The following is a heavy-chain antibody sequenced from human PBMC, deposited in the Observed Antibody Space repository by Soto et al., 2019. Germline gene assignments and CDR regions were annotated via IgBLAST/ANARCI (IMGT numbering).Heavy chain of an antibody. D-gene: IGHD3-22*01. CDR3: ARGVTMIVVASPHFDY. J-gene: IGHJ4*02. CDR2: IYYSGST. Sequence: PSETLSLTCTVSGGSISSGGYYWSWIRQHPGKGLEWIGYIYYSGSTYYNPSLKSRVTISVDTSKNQFSLKLSSVTAADTAVYYCARGVTMIVVASPHFDYWGQGTLVTRLL. V-gene: IGHV4-31*03. CDR1: GGSISSGGYY.